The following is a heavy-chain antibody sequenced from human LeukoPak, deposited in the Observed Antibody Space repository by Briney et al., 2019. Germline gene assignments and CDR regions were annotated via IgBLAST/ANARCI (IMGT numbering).Heavy chain of an antibody. CDR3: AKDREEDESYYDSSGPKAGYYYYGMDV. D-gene: IGHD3-22*01. CDR2: ISHVGSDQ. CDR1: GFNFSNYA. Sequence: GRSLRLSCAGSGFNFSNYAMHWVRQAPGKGLEWVAVISHVGSDQYYADSLKGRFTISRDISKNTLFLQMNSLRAEDTAVYYCAKDREEDESYYDSSGPKAGYYYYGMDVWGQGTTVTVSS. J-gene: IGHJ6*02. V-gene: IGHV3-30-3*01.